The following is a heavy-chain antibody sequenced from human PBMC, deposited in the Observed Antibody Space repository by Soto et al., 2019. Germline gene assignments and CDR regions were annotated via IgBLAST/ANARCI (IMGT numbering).Heavy chain of an antibody. J-gene: IGHJ5*02. V-gene: IGHV3-11*01. CDR3: VRDRDRRWFDP. D-gene: IGHD3-10*01. CDR2: ISSDGDST. Sequence: QLVESGGGLVKPAGSLRLSCEASGFIFSDFYMAWIRQAPGKGLEWVSYISSDGDSTYADSVKGRFTISRDNAKNSLYLQMNSLRVEDTAVYYCVRDRDRRWFDPWGQGTLVTVSS. CDR1: GFIFSDFY.